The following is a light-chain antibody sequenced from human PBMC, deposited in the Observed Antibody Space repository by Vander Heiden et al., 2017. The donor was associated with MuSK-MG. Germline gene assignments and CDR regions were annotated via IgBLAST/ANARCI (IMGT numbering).Light chain of an antibody. CDR1: SRSLANNY. CDR3: QSLDATNQI. Sequence: FILTQPHSVSESPGKTVTIPCTRRSRSLANNYVQWYHQRPVSAPTIVIFDDDKRPSGVPDRFSASIDRSSNSASLIISGLTTEDEADYYCQSLDATNQIFGGGTKLTVL. V-gene: IGLV6-57*03. CDR2: DDD. J-gene: IGLJ2*01.